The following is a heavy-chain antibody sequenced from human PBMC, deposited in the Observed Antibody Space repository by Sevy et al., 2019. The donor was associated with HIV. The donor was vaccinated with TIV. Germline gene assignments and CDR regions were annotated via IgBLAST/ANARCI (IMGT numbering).Heavy chain of an antibody. D-gene: IGHD3-22*01. CDR3: ARHECPGYYYDSSGYYFDY. V-gene: IGHV5-51*01. CDR2: IYPGDSDT. J-gene: IGHJ4*02. Sequence: GESLKISCKGSGYSFTSYWIGWVRQMPGKGLEWMGIIYPGDSDTRDSPSFQCQVNISADKSISTAYLQWSSLKASDTAMYYWARHECPGYYYDSSGYYFDYWGQGTLVTVSS. CDR1: GYSFTSYW.